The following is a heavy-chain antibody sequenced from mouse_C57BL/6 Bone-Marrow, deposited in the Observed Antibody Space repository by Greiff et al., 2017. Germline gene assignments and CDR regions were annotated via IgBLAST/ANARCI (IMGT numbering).Heavy chain of an antibody. CDR1: GYAFTNYL. D-gene: IGHD1-1*02. CDR3: ARRWAY. Sequence: QVQLQQSGAELVRPGTSVKVSCKASGYAFTNYLIEWVKQRPGQGLEWIGVINPGSGGTNYNEKFKGKATLTADKSSSTAYMQRSSLTSEDSAVYFCARRWAYWGQGTLVTVSA. CDR2: INPGSGGT. V-gene: IGHV1-54*01. J-gene: IGHJ3*01.